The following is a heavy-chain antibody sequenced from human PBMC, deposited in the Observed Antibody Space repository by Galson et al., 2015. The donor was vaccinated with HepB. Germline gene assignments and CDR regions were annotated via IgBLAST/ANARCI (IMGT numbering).Heavy chain of an antibody. D-gene: IGHD6-13*01. CDR2: INPNGGGT. CDR1: GYTFTGYY. V-gene: IGHV1-2*04. J-gene: IGHJ4*02. Sequence: SVKVSCKASGYTFTGYYMHWVRQAPGQGLEWMGGINPNGGGTNYAQRFQGWVTMTRDTSISTAYMELSRLRSDDTAVYYCARFGGIAAAALDYWGQGTLVTVSS. CDR3: ARFGGIAAAALDY.